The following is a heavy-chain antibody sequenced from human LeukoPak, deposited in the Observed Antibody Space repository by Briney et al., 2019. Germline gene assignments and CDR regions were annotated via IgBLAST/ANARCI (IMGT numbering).Heavy chain of an antibody. CDR2: INHSGST. CDR3: ARGGKSRYCSSTSCSASYYYYYMDV. Sequence: SETLSLTCAVYGGSFSGYYWSWIRQPPGKGLEWIGEINHSGSTNYNPSLKSRVTISVDTSKNQFSLKLSPVTAADTAVYYCARGGKSRYCSSTSCSASYYYYYMDVWGKGTTVTVSS. J-gene: IGHJ6*03. CDR1: GGSFSGYY. D-gene: IGHD2-2*01. V-gene: IGHV4-34*01.